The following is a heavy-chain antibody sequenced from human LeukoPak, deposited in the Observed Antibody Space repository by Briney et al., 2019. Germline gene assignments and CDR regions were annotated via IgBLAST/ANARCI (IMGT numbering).Heavy chain of an antibody. D-gene: IGHD2-2*01. CDR1: GFTFSSYA. V-gene: IGHV3-30-3*01. Sequence: QPGGSLRLSCAASGFTFSSYAMHWVRQAPGKGLEWVAVISYDGSNKYYADSVKGRFTISRDNSKNTLYLQMNSLRAEDTAVYYCAKDAPKYCSRASCYYYYYYGMDVWGKGTTVTVSS. CDR2: ISYDGSNK. J-gene: IGHJ6*04. CDR3: AKDAPKYCSRASCYYYYYYGMDV.